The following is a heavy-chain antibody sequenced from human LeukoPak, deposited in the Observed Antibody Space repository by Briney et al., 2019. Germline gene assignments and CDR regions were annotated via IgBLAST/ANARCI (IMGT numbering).Heavy chain of an antibody. J-gene: IGHJ3*02. CDR3: ARGLKYYGSGSYDAFDI. Sequence: ASVKVSCKASGYTFTSYDINWVRQATGQGLEWMGWMNPNSGNTGYAQKFQGRVTITRNTSISTAYMELSSLRSEDTAVYYCARGLKYYGSGSYDAFDIWGQGTMVTVSS. CDR2: MNPNSGNT. D-gene: IGHD3-10*01. V-gene: IGHV1-8*03. CDR1: GYTFTSYD.